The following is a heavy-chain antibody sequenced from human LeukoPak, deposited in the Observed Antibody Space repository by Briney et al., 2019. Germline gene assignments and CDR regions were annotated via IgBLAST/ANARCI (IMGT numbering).Heavy chain of an antibody. CDR3: ARDSYYYDSSGYPPYYYYYYGMDV. V-gene: IGHV3-53*01. Sequence: GGSRRLSCAASGFTVSSNYMSWVRQAPGKGLEWVSVIYSGGSTYYADSVKGRFTISRDNSKNTLYLQMNSLRAEDTAVYYCARDSYYYDSSGYPPYYYYYYGMDVWGQGTTVTVSS. CDR1: GFTVSSNY. CDR2: IYSGGST. D-gene: IGHD3-22*01. J-gene: IGHJ6*02.